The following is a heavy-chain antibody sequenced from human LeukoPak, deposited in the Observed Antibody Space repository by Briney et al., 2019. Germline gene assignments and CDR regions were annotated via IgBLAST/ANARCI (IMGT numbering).Heavy chain of an antibody. D-gene: IGHD5-18*01. CDR3: ARYGYDDGNY. CDR1: GGSISSCY. V-gene: IGHV4-4*09. J-gene: IGHJ4*02. CDR2: IYTSGST. Sequence: SETLSLTCTVSGGSISSCYWSWIRQPPGKGLEWIGYIYTSGSTNYNPSLKSRVTISLDTSKNQFSLRLSSVTAADTAVYFCARYGYDDGNYWGQGTLVTVSP.